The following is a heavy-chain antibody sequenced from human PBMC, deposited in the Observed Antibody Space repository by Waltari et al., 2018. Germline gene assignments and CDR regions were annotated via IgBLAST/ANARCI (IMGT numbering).Heavy chain of an antibody. CDR2: IFNSATT. CDR1: GDSIRGHY. V-gene: IGHV4-59*11. J-gene: IGHJ3*02. D-gene: IGHD2-21*01. Sequence: QVQLQESGPGLVEPSETLSLNCPVSGDSIRGHYWSWIRQPPGKGLDWIGYIFNSATTNYNSSLKSRVTISADMSKNQLALRLTSMTAADTAVYYCARGYGAYCGEDCSDPFDIWGRGTMVTVSS. CDR3: ARGYGAYCGEDCSDPFDI.